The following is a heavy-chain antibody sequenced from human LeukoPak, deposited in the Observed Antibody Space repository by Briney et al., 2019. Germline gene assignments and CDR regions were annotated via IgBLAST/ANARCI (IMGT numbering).Heavy chain of an antibody. CDR3: ASLPEGYDFWSGPAFDI. CDR2: IYHSGST. D-gene: IGHD3-3*01. CDR1: GGSISSSNW. Sequence: SETLSLTCAVSGGSISSSNWWSWVRRPPGKGLEWIGEIYHSGSTNYNPSLKSRVTISVDKSKNQFSLKLSSVTAADTAVYYCASLPEGYDFWSGPAFDIWGQGTMVTVSS. J-gene: IGHJ3*02. V-gene: IGHV4-4*02.